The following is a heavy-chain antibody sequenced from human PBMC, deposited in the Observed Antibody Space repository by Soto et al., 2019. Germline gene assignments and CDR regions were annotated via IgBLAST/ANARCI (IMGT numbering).Heavy chain of an antibody. D-gene: IGHD3-3*01. CDR1: GFTFSSYA. Sequence: GGSLRLSCAASGFTFSSYAMSWVRQAPGKGLEWVSAISGSGGSTYYADSVKGRFTISRDNSKNTLYLQMNSLRAEDTAVYYCAKDSGDFWSGYSYYFDYWGQGTLVTVSS. J-gene: IGHJ4*02. CDR2: ISGSGGST. CDR3: AKDSGDFWSGYSYYFDY. V-gene: IGHV3-23*01.